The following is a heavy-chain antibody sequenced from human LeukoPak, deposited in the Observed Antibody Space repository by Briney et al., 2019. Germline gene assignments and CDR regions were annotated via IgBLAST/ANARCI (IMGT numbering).Heavy chain of an antibody. Sequence: ASVKVSCKASGYTFTSYGISWVRQAPGQGLEWMGWISAYNGNTNYAQKLQGRVTMTTDTSTSTAYMELRSLRSDDTAVYYCVKDQDYESTGYTYYFDCWGQGTLVTISS. J-gene: IGHJ4*02. CDR2: ISAYNGNT. CDR3: VKDQDYESTGYTYYFDC. V-gene: IGHV1-18*01. CDR1: GYTFTSYG. D-gene: IGHD3-22*01.